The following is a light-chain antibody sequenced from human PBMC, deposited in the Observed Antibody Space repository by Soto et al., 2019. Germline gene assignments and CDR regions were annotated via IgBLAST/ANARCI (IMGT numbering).Light chain of an antibody. CDR2: AAS. V-gene: IGKV1-39*01. CDR3: QQSYKTPHT. J-gene: IGKJ2*01. CDR1: QGVSAY. Sequence: DIQMTQSPSSLSASVGDRVTITCRASQGVSAYVLWYQQRQGTAPKLLIYAASNLVSGVPSRFSGSGSGTTFTLTISSLQPEDFATYYCQQSYKTPHTFGQGTKLETK.